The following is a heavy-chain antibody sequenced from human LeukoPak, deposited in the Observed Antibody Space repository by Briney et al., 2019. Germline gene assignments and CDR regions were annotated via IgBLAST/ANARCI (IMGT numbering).Heavy chain of an antibody. CDR3: AKTSLSDPSGHYYYMDV. D-gene: IGHD3-3*01. CDR2: ISSSGGTI. V-gene: IGHV3-11*04. CDR1: GFTFSDYY. J-gene: IGHJ6*03. Sequence: GGSLRLSCAASGFTFSDYYMSWIRQAPGKGLEWVSYISSSGGTIYYADSVKARFTISRDNSQSTVSLQLNNLRIEDTALYYCAKTSLSDPSGHYYYMDVWGKGTTVTVSS.